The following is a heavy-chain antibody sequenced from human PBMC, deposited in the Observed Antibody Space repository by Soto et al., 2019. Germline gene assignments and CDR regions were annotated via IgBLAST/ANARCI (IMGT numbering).Heavy chain of an antibody. J-gene: IGHJ6*02. Sequence: QVQLVASGGGVVQPGRSLSLSCAASGFTFSNYAMHWVRQAPGKGLEWVAVISYDGNKKYYADSVKGRFTISRDTSKNTLDLQMTSRRTQDTAVYYCARDHDYCVYYYCGMSVWGQETTVTVPS. CDR1: GFTFSNYA. CDR3: ARDHDYCVYYYCGMSV. V-gene: IGHV3-30-3*01. CDR2: ISYDGNKK. D-gene: IGHD4-17*01.